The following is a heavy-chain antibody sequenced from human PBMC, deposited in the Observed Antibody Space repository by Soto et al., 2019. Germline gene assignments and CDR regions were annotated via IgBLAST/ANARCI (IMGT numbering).Heavy chain of an antibody. CDR1: GGSISSGGYY. CDR2: IYNSGST. V-gene: IGHV4-31*09. D-gene: IGHD6-19*01. Sequence: ASETLSLTWTVSGGSISSGGYYWSWIRQHPGKGLEWIGYIYNSGSTYYNPSLKSRVTISVDKSKNQFSLKLSSVTAADTAVYYCATVGYSSGWGYFDYWGQGTLVTVSS. J-gene: IGHJ4*02. CDR3: ATVGYSSGWGYFDY.